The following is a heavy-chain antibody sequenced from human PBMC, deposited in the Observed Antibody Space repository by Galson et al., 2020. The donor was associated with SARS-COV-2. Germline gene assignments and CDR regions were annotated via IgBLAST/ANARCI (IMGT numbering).Heavy chain of an antibody. CDR2: ISYDGSNK. CDR1: GFTFSSYA. CDR3: ARDRTYYDFWSGDIPVGAFDI. Sequence: GESLKISCAASGFTFSSYAMHWVRQAPGKGLEWEAVISYDGSNKYYADSVKGRFTISRDNSKNTLYLQMNSLRAEDTAVYYCARDRTYYDFWSGDIPVGAFDIWGQGTMVTVSS. D-gene: IGHD3-3*01. J-gene: IGHJ3*02. V-gene: IGHV3-30-3*01.